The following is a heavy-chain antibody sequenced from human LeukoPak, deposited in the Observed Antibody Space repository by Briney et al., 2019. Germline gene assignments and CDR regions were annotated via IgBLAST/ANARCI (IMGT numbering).Heavy chain of an antibody. J-gene: IGHJ6*03. Sequence: TGGSLRLSCAASGFTFSSYSMNWVRQAPGKGLEWVSGIGGSGIRTYYADSVKGRFIISRDNSRNTLYLQMNSLRAEDTAVYYCAKAVAAGVNYYYYMDVWGKGTTVTVSS. CDR1: GFTFSSYS. CDR3: AKAVAAGVNYYYYMDV. CDR2: IGGSGIRT. V-gene: IGHV3-23*01. D-gene: IGHD6-13*01.